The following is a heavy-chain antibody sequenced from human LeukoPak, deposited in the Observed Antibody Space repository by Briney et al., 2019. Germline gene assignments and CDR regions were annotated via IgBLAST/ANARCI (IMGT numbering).Heavy chain of an antibody. D-gene: IGHD2-2*01. CDR1: GGSFSGYY. V-gene: IGHV4-34*01. CDR3: ARRGYCSSTSCHRRHFDY. Sequence: SETLSLTCAVYGGSFSGYYWSWIRQPPGKGLEWIGEINHSGSTNYNPSLKSRVTISVDTSKNQFSLKLSSVTAADTAVYYCARRGYCSSTSCHRRHFDYWGQGTLVTVSS. J-gene: IGHJ4*02. CDR2: INHSGST.